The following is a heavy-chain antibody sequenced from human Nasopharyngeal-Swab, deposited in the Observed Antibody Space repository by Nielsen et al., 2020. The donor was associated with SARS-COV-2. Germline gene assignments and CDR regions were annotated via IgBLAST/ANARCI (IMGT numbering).Heavy chain of an antibody. D-gene: IGHD6-19*01. CDR3: ARASSGWYSPDY. CDR1: GFTFSNYG. V-gene: IGHV3-33*01. Sequence: GESLKISCAASGFTFSNYGMHWVRQAPGKGLGWVAVMWSDASSTYYADSVKGRFTISRDNSKNTLYLQMNSLRAEDTAVYYCARASSGWYSPDYWGQGTLVTVSS. J-gene: IGHJ4*02. CDR2: MWSDASST.